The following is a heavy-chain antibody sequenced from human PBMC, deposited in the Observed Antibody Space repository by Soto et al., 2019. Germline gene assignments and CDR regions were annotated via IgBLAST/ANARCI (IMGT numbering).Heavy chain of an antibody. CDR3: ARVKSGYSSSSPYFDY. CDR1: GGSFSGYY. D-gene: IGHD6-6*01. J-gene: IGHJ4*02. Sequence: QVQLQQWGAGLLKPSETLSLTCAVYGGSFSGYYWSWIRQPPGKGLEWIGEINHSGSTNYNPSLKSRVTISVDTSKNQFSLKLSSVTAADTAVYYCARVKSGYSSSSPYFDYWGQGTLVTVSS. CDR2: INHSGST. V-gene: IGHV4-34*01.